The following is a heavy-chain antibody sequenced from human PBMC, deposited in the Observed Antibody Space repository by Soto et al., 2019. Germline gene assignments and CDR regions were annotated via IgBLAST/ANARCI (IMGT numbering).Heavy chain of an antibody. D-gene: IGHD3-22*01. CDR3: ARENPSYDSSGYGYYFDY. V-gene: IGHV4-31*03. CDR1: GGSISSGGYY. Sequence: QVQLQESGPGLVKPSQTLSLTCTVSGGSISSGGYYWSWIRHHPGKGLEWIGDIYYSGSTYYNPSLKSRVTISVDTYKNQCSLKLSSVTAEDTAVYYCARENPSYDSSGYGYYFDYWGQGPLVTVSS. CDR2: IYYSGST. J-gene: IGHJ4*02.